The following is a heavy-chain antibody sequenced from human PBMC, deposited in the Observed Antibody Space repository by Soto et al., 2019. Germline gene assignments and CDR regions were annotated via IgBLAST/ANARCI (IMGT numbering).Heavy chain of an antibody. CDR1: GATFSSFA. V-gene: IGHV1-69*01. CDR2: IIPIFDTI. CDR3: ASPLKWSGYYIAFDY. Sequence: QVQLLQSGAEVKTPGSSVKVSCKASGATFSSFAFSWVRQAPGQGLEWMGVIIPIFDTISYAQKFQGRVTITADESTRTAYMELNSLTSDDTAVYYCASPLKWSGYYIAFDYWGQGTLVIVSS. J-gene: IGHJ4*02. D-gene: IGHD3-3*01.